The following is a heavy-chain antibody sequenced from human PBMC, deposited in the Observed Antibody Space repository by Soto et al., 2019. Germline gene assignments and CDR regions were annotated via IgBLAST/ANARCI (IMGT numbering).Heavy chain of an antibody. J-gene: IGHJ6*02. Sequence: EVQLVESGGGLVQPGGSLRLSCAASEFTFSTYWMHWVRQAPGKGLEWVARIDTTGSTTTYAGSVQGRFIISRDNAKNTLYLQMHSVRDEDTAVYYCASVSAAQYYYGMDAWGQGTTVTVSS. CDR2: IDTTGSTT. V-gene: IGHV3-74*01. D-gene: IGHD4-4*01. CDR3: ASVSAAQYYYGMDA. CDR1: EFTFSTYW.